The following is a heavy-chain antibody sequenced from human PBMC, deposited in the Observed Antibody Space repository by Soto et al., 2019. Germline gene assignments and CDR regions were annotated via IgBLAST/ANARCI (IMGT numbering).Heavy chain of an antibody. CDR2: IYSRGGT. Sequence: SETQCVTCPVSGGSINGYYWHWLRPPPGKGLEWIGYIYSRGGTNYNPALRSRVTISLDTSKNQFTLKLSSVTAADTAVYYCVCYAVVMVNGRWNNCFDPWGQGTLVTVSS. V-gene: IGHV4-59*01. CDR3: VCYAVVMVNGRWNNCFDP. J-gene: IGHJ5*02. D-gene: IGHD2-8*01. CDR1: GGSINGYY.